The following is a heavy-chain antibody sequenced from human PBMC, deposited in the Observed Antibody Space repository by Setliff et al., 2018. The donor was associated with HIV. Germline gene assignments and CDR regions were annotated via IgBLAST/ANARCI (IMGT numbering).Heavy chain of an antibody. CDR3: ARDTIPVAGTNY. CDR2: INPRSGGT. Sequence: ASVKVSCKASGYSFTDHYMHWVRQAPGQGLEWMGWINPRSGGTDYAQKFQGTVTMTRDTSTNTAYMELRSLSSDDTALYYCARDTIPVAGTNYWGQGTLVTVSS. J-gene: IGHJ4*02. D-gene: IGHD6-19*01. CDR1: GYSFTDHY. V-gene: IGHV1-2*02.